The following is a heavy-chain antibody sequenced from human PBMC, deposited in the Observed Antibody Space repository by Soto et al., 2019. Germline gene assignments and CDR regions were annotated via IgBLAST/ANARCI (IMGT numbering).Heavy chain of an antibody. J-gene: IGHJ3*02. CDR3: AREYLWDDHVAETYAFDT. CDR2: ISGSGGST. Sequence: GGSLRLSCAASGFTFSSYAMSWVRQAPGKGLEWVSAISGSGGSTYYADSVKGRFTISRDNSKNTLYLQMNSLRAEDTAVYYCAREYLWDDHVAETYAFDTLGQGTVVTVSS. D-gene: IGHD3-16*01. V-gene: IGHV3-23*01. CDR1: GFTFSSYA.